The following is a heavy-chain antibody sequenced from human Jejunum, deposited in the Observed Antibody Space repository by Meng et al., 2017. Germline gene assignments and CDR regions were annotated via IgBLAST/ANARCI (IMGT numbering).Heavy chain of an antibody. CDR1: GFTFSTYA. J-gene: IGHJ4*02. V-gene: IGHV3-23*01. D-gene: IGHD6-19*01. CDR2: IASSTTTT. CDR3: AKRSGSNGWYLFFDF. Sequence: GESLKISCAASGFTFSTYAMTWVRQAPGKGLDWVSTIASSTTTTYYADSVKGRFTISRDNAKNTLYLQMNSLRAEDTAVYYCAKRSGSNGWYLFFDFWGQGTLVTVSS.